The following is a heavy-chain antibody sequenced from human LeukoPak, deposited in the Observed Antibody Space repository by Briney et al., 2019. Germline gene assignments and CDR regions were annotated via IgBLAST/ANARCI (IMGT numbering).Heavy chain of an antibody. Sequence: GGSLRLSCAASGFTFSSYGMHWVRQAPGKGLEWVGVISYDGSNKYYADSVKGRFTISRANSKNTLYLQMNSLRAEDTAVYYCAKDKFEAGPFDYWGQGTLVTVSS. CDR1: GFTFSSYG. CDR3: AKDKFEAGPFDY. V-gene: IGHV3-30*18. CDR2: ISYDGSNK. D-gene: IGHD6-13*01. J-gene: IGHJ4*02.